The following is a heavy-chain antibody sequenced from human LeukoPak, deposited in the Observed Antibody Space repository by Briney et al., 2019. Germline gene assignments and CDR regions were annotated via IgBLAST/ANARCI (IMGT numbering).Heavy chain of an antibody. D-gene: IGHD3-22*01. V-gene: IGHV3-48*03. J-gene: IGHJ3*02. CDR2: ISSSGSSI. CDR1: GFTFSSYE. CDR3: ATNGDYYDSSGYFDAFDI. Sequence: GGSLRLSCAASGFTFSSYEMNWVRQAPGKGLEWVPYISSSGSSIYYADSVKGRFTISRDNAKNSLYLQMNSLGAEDTAVYYCATNGDYYDSSGYFDAFDIWGQGTMVTVSS.